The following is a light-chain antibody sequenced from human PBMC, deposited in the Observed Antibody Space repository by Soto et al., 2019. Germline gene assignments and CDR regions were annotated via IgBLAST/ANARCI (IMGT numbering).Light chain of an antibody. J-gene: IGKJ4*01. CDR1: RDISNY. Sequence: DIKVTQSPSSLSASLGDRVSITCRASRDISNYLAWYQQKPGQVPRLLISGASSLHSGVPSRFSGSRSGTDFTLTISSLQPEDIATYFCQKYDTAPLTFGGGTKVEIK. CDR2: GAS. CDR3: QKYDTAPLT. V-gene: IGKV1-27*01.